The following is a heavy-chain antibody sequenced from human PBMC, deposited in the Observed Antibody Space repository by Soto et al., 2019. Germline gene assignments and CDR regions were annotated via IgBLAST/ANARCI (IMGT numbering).Heavy chain of an antibody. CDR1: GFTFSNNW. Sequence: EVHLVESGGGLAQPGGSLRLSCAASGFTFSNNWIHWVRQAPGKGLVWVSGIKSDGSTTTYADSVKGRFTISRDNAKNTLYLHMNSLRAEDTAVYYCASAAPFNYGGNSGFDFWGQGTLVTVSS. CDR2: IKSDGSTT. CDR3: ASAAPFNYGGNSGFDF. V-gene: IGHV3-74*03. D-gene: IGHD4-17*01. J-gene: IGHJ4*02.